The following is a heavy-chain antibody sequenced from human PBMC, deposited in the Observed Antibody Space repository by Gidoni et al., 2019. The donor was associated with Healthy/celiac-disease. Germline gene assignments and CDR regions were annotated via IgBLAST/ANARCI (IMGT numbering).Heavy chain of an antibody. CDR2: IKSTTDGGTT. J-gene: IGHJ4*02. CDR3: TTDRVLMVYAIRGFDY. D-gene: IGHD2-8*01. V-gene: IGHV3-15*07. Sequence: EVQLVKSGGGLGKPEGSVRISCAASGFTFSNAWTNWVGQSTGKGLELVGRIKSTTDGGTTDYAAPVKGRFTISRDHSTNTLYLQMNSLKTEDTAVYYCTTDRVLMVYAIRGFDYWGQGTLVTVSS. CDR1: GFTFSNAW.